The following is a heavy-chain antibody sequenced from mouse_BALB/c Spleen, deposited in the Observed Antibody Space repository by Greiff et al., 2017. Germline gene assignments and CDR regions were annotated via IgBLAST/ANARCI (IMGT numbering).Heavy chain of an antibody. Sequence: VQLKQSGPELVKPGASVKISCKASGYSFTGYFMNWVMQSHGKSLEWIGRINPYNGDTFYNQKFKGKATLTVDKSSSTAHMELRSLASEDSAVYYCAITTATEAWFAYWGQGTLVTVSA. J-gene: IGHJ3*01. CDR1: GYSFTGYF. CDR3: AITTATEAWFAY. V-gene: IGHV1-20*02. CDR2: INPYNGDT. D-gene: IGHD1-2*01.